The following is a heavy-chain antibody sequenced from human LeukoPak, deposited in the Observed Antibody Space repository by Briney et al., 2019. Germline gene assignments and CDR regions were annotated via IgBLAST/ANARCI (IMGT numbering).Heavy chain of an antibody. D-gene: IGHD5-12*01. Sequence: PSETLSLTCTVSGGSISSYYWSWIRQPPGKGLEWIGYIYYSGSTNYNPSLKSRVTISVDTSKNQFSLKLSSVTAADTAVYYCAVHRSGYDSFLDYWGQGTLVTVSS. J-gene: IGHJ4*02. CDR3: AVHRSGYDSFLDY. V-gene: IGHV4-59*01. CDR2: IYYSGST. CDR1: GGSISSYY.